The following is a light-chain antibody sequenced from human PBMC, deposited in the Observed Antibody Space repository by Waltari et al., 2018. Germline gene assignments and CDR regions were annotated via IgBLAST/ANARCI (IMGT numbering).Light chain of an antibody. CDR3: SSYAGSNNFVV. CDR1: SSDVGGYNY. Sequence: QSALTQPPSASGSPGQSVTISCTGTSSDVGGYNYVSWYQPHPGKAPKTLVYEVSKPPAGVPDRFSGSKPGNTASLTVSGLQAEDEADYYCSSYAGSNNFVVFGGGTKLTVL. V-gene: IGLV2-8*01. CDR2: EVS. J-gene: IGLJ2*01.